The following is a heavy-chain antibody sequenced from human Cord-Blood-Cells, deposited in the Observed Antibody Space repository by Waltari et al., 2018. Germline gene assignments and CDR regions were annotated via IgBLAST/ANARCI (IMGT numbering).Heavy chain of an antibody. CDR1: GGSFSGYY. CDR3: ARVGRYSSGWYTGGSDY. J-gene: IGHJ4*02. Sequence: QVQLQQWGAGLLTPSETLSLTCPVYGGSFSGYYWRWIRQPPGKGLEWIGEINHSGSTNYNPSLKSRVTISVDTSKNQFSLKLSSVTAADTAVYYCARVGRYSSGWYTGGSDYWGQGTLVTVSS. CDR2: INHSGST. D-gene: IGHD6-19*01. V-gene: IGHV4-34*01.